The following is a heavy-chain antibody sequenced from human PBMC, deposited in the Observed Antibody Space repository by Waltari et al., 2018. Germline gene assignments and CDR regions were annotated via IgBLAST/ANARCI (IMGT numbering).Heavy chain of an antibody. CDR2: SIPIFGTA. D-gene: IGHD3-22*01. CDR1: GGTFSSYA. Sequence: QVQLVQSGAEVKKPGSSVKVSCKASGGTFSSYAISWVRQAPGQGLEWMGGSIPIFGTANYAQKFQGRVTITADKSTSTAYMELSSLRSEDTAVYYCARGYYDSSGNNYYYYYMDVWGKGTTVTVSS. CDR3: ARGYYDSSGNNYYYYYMDV. J-gene: IGHJ6*03. V-gene: IGHV1-69*14.